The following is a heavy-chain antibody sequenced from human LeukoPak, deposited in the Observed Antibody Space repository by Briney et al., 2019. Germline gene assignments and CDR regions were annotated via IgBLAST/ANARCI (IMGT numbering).Heavy chain of an antibody. CDR2: IIPIFGTA. V-gene: IGHV1-69*06. CDR1: GGTFSSYA. D-gene: IGHD3-10*01. J-gene: IGHJ4*02. Sequence: ASVKVSCKASGGTFSSYAISWVRQAPGQGLEWMGGIIPIFGTANYAQKFRGRVTITADKSTSTAYMELSSLRSEDTAVYYCARYYYGSGGSLGYFDYWGQGTLVTVSS. CDR3: ARYYYGSGGSLGYFDY.